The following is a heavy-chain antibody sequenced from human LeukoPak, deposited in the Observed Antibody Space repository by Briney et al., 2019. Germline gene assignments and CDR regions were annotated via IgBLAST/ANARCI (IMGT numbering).Heavy chain of an antibody. D-gene: IGHD3-10*01. CDR3: AHAPPVLLWFGESRGWFDP. CDR1: GFSLSTSGVG. V-gene: IGHV2-5*02. J-gene: IGHJ5*02. Sequence: SGPTLVKPTQTLTLTCTFSGFSLSTSGVGVGWIRQPPGKALEWLALIYLDDDKRYSPSLKSRLTITKDTSKNQVVLTMTNMDPVDTATYYCAHAPPVLLWFGESRGWFDPWGQGTLVTVSS. CDR2: IYLDDDK.